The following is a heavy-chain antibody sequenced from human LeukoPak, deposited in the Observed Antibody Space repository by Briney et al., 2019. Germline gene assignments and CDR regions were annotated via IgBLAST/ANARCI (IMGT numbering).Heavy chain of an antibody. D-gene: IGHD3-22*01. CDR3: ARHNWRITMIVVPLNWFDP. V-gene: IGHV4-39*01. J-gene: IGHJ5*02. CDR2: IYYSGST. CDR1: GGSISSSDYF. Sequence: SETLSLTCIVSGGSISSSDYFWGWIRQPPGKGLEWIGSIYYSGSTYYNPSLKSRVTISVDASKNQFSLKLSSVTAADTAVYYCARHNWRITMIVVPLNWFDPWGQGTLVTVSS.